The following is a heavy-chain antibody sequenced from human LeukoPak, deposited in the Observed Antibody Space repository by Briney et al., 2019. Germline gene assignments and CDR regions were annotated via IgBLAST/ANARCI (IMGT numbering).Heavy chain of an antibody. CDR3: ARVRVGAYDFEY. J-gene: IGHJ4*02. D-gene: IGHD3-10*01. CDR2: INPDGSTT. Sequence: PGGSLRLSCAASGFTVSSNYMSWVRQVPGKGLVWVSRINPDGSTTTYADSVKGRSTISRDNAKNTLYLQMNSLRAEDTAVYYCARVRVGAYDFEYWGQGTLVTVSS. V-gene: IGHV3-74*01. CDR1: GFTVSSNY.